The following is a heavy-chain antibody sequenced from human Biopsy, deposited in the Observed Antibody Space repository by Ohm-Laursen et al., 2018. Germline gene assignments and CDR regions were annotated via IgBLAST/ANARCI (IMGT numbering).Heavy chain of an antibody. CDR2: ISASGNHI. Sequence: GSLRLSCAASGFIFSTYTMNWVRQAPGKGLEWVSSISASGNHIYYTDSVKGRFTVSRVNGKNSVYLQMNSLRVEDTAVYYCARDGEAKYCKHGVCPSDFWGQGTLVTVSS. CDR1: GFIFSTYT. J-gene: IGHJ4*02. V-gene: IGHV3-21*01. CDR3: ARDGEAKYCKHGVCPSDF. D-gene: IGHD2-8*01.